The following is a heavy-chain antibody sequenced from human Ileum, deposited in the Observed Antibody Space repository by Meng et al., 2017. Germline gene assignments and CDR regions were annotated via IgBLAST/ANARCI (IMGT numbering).Heavy chain of an antibody. CDR1: GFTFSTYA. Sequence: EVQLLGSGGDLAQPGGSLRLSCAASGFTFSTYAMSWVRQAPGKGPEWVSAISGDAKDTYYADSVKGRFTVSRDNFKNTVSLQMNSLRVEDAAIYYCVREATWAIFDYWGQGSLVTSPQ. CDR3: VREATWAIFDY. V-gene: IGHV3-23*01. CDR2: ISGDAKDT. D-gene: IGHD5-24*01. J-gene: IGHJ4*02.